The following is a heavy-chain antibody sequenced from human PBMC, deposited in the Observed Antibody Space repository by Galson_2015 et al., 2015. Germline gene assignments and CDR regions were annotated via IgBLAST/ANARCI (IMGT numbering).Heavy chain of an antibody. V-gene: IGHV5-51*03. D-gene: IGHD6-19*01. J-gene: IGHJ6*02. Sequence: SGAEVKKPGEFLKISCKGSGYSFSNYWIGWVRQMPGKGLEWMGIIYPGDSDTRYSPSFQGQVTISADKSISTAYLQWSSLKASDTAMYYCARRGPAAVAGSYGMDVWGQGTTVTVSS. CDR1: GYSFSNYW. CDR3: ARRGPAAVAGSYGMDV. CDR2: IYPGDSDT.